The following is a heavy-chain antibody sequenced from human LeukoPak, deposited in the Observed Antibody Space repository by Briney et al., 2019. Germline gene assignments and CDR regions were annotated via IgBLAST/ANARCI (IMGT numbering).Heavy chain of an antibody. CDR2: IGTAGDT. D-gene: IGHD1-26*01. J-gene: IGHJ4*02. V-gene: IGHV3-13*01. CDR3: ARESEVGAYDY. Sequence: GRSLRLSCAASGFTFSSYDMHWVRQATGKGLEWVSAIGTAGDTYYPGSVKGRFTISRENAKNSLYLQMNSLRAGDTAVYYCARESEVGAYDYWGQGTLVTVSS. CDR1: GFTFSSYD.